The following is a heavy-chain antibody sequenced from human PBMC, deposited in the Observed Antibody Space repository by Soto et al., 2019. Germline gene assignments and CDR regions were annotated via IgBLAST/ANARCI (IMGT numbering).Heavy chain of an antibody. CDR3: AKGSFGFDY. D-gene: IGHD3-10*01. Sequence: GGSLRLSCAASGVTFTSYAMTWVRQVPGEGLQWVSSISRSGDSTYYADSVKGRFTTSRDNSKNTLYLQMNSLRAEDTAIYYCAKGSFGFDYWGQGTLVTVSS. J-gene: IGHJ4*02. CDR1: GVTFTSYA. CDR2: ISRSGDST. V-gene: IGHV3-23*01.